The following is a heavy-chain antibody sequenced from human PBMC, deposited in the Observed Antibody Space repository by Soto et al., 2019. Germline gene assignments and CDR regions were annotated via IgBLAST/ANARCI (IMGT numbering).Heavy chain of an antibody. D-gene: IGHD6-19*01. J-gene: IGHJ4*02. CDR3: ARAGGLGAVAVDY. CDR1: GGSISSGGYS. Sequence: QLQLQESGSGLVKPSQTLSLTCAVSGGSISSGGYSWGWIRQPPGKGLEWIGYIYHSGSTYYNPSLKNRVTISVDRSKNQFSLKLSSVTAADTAVYYCARAGGLGAVAVDYWGQGTLVTVSS. V-gene: IGHV4-30-2*01. CDR2: IYHSGST.